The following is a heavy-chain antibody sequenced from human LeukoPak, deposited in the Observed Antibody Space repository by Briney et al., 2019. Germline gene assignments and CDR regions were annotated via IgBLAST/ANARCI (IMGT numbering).Heavy chain of an antibody. D-gene: IGHD2-15*01. CDR1: GYTFTSYD. V-gene: IGHV1-8*01. Sequence: GASVNVSCKASGYTFTSYDINWVRQAAGQGLEWRGWMNPNSGNTGYAQKFQGRVTMTRNTSISTAYMELSSLRSEDTAVYYCARSRINSYYYGMDVWGQGTTVTVSS. CDR2: MNPNSGNT. J-gene: IGHJ6*02. CDR3: ARSRINSYYYGMDV.